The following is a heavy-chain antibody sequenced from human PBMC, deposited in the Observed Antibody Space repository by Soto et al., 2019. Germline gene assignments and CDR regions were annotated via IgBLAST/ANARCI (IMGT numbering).Heavy chain of an antibody. V-gene: IGHV1-8*01. CDR2: MNPNSGNT. Sequence: EASVQVSCKASGYTFTSYDINWVRQATGQGLEWMGWMNPNSGNTGYAQKFQGRVTMTRNTSISTAYMELSSLRSEDTAVYYCARGRWGSSSWTGWFDPWGQGTLVTVS. J-gene: IGHJ5*02. D-gene: IGHD6-13*01. CDR1: GYTFTSYD. CDR3: ARGRWGSSSWTGWFDP.